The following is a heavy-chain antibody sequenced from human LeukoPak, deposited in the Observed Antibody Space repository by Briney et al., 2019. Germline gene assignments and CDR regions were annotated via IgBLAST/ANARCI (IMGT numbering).Heavy chain of an antibody. D-gene: IGHD3-10*01. CDR3: ARHGYGSGSSPDY. CDR2: IYYSGST. Sequence: SETLSLTCTVSGGSISSYYWSWIRQPPGKGLEWIGYIYYSGSTNYNPSLKSRVTISVDTSKNQFSLKLSSVTATDTAVYYCARHGYGSGSSPDYWGQGTLVTVSS. CDR1: GGSISSYY. J-gene: IGHJ4*02. V-gene: IGHV4-59*08.